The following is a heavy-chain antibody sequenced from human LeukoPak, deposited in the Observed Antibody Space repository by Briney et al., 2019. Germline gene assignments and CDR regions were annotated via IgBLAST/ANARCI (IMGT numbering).Heavy chain of an antibody. CDR1: GASISSTSYY. J-gene: IGHJ4*02. CDR2: IYFSGST. CDR3: ARHPGGVWGSHRYAQFDF. D-gene: IGHD3-16*02. Sequence: SETLPLTCTVSGASISSTSYYWGWIRQPPGKGPEWIGSIYFSGSTHYNPSLKSRLTISVDTSRNQFSLQLTSVTAADTSVYYCARHPGGVWGSHRYAQFDFWGQGTLVTVSS. V-gene: IGHV4-39*01.